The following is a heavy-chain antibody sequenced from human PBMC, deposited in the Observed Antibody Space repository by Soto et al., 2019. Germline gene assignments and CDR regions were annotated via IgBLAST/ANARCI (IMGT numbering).Heavy chain of an antibody. Sequence: QVQLQESGPGLVQPSETLSLTCAVSGDSISRSVWWTWVRQSPGKGLEWIGDAYHTGNTNYSPSLRARFTLAVDKSKNLFSLFLNSVTAADTAIYYCATFCTGDCASISYAFSVWGHGTMVTVSS. V-gene: IGHV4-4*02. CDR1: GDSISRSVW. D-gene: IGHD2-8*02. J-gene: IGHJ3*01. CDR3: ATFCTGDCASISYAFSV. CDR2: AYHTGNT.